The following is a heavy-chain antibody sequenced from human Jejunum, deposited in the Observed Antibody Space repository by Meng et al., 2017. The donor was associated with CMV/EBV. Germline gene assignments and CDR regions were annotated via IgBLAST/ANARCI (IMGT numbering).Heavy chain of an antibody. CDR3: GRNGYYSVDY. V-gene: IGHV4-4*02. D-gene: IGHD3-22*01. J-gene: IGHJ4*02. Sequence: LPCAASGDSVRSDVWWSCVRQPPGKGLEWIGEMHHGGTTTYTPSLKSRVTISLDESKTEFSLQLSSPTAADTAVDYCGRNGYYSVDYWGQGALVTVSS. CDR1: GDSVRSDVW. CDR2: MHHGGTT.